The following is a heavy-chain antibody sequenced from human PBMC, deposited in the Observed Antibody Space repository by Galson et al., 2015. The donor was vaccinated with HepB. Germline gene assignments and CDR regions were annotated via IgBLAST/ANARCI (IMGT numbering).Heavy chain of an antibody. V-gene: IGHV3-73*01. CDR3: TRPRYCDGTSCTSYYYYALDV. CDR1: GFTFSGSA. Sequence: SLRLSCAASGFTFSGSAMYWVRQASGQGLEWVGRIRNKDNSYATAYAASVKGRFTISRDDSKNTAYLQMSSLKTEDTAVYYCTRPRYCDGTSCTSYYYYALDVWGQGTMVTVSS. D-gene: IGHD2-2*01. J-gene: IGHJ6*02. CDR2: IRNKDNSYAT.